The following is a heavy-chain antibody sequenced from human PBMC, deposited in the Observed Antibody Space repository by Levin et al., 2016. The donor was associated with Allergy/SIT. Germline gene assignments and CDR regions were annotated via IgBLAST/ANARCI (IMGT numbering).Heavy chain of an antibody. V-gene: IGHV1-58*01. J-gene: IGHJ4*02. D-gene: IGHD3-3*01. Sequence: WVRQAPGQRLEWIGWIVVGSGNTNHAQKFQERVTITRDMSTSTAYMELSSLRSEDTAVYYCAAVRRGGVVITTPALDYWGQGTLVTVSS. CDR2: IVVGSGNT. CDR3: AAVRRGGVVITTPALDY.